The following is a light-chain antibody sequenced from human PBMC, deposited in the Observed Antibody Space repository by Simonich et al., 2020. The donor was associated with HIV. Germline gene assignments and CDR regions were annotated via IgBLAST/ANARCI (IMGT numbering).Light chain of an antibody. CDR2: AAS. CDR3: QQSYSSLWT. V-gene: IGKV1-NL1*01. Sequence: DIQLTQSPSFLSASVGDRVTITCRASQDISSYLAWYHQKPGKAPKLLIYAASRLESGFPSRFSGSGSGTDYTLTISSLQHEDFATYYCQQSYSSLWTFGQGTKVEIK. CDR1: QDISSY. J-gene: IGKJ1*01.